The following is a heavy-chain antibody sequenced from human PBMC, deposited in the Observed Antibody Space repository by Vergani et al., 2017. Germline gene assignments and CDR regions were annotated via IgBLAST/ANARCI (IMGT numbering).Heavy chain of an antibody. D-gene: IGHD3-22*01. CDR2: IYPGDSDT. CDR1: GYNFTNYW. J-gene: IGHJ5*02. Sequence: EVQLVQSGAEVKKPGESLKISCKGSGYNFTNYWIGWVRQMPGKGLEWMGIIYPGDSDTRYSPSFQGQVTISADKSISTAYLQWSSLKASDTAMYYCARVGWSYYDSSGYYYAPGGWFDPWGQGTLVTVSS. CDR3: ARVGWSYYDSSGYYYAPGGWFDP. V-gene: IGHV5-51*03.